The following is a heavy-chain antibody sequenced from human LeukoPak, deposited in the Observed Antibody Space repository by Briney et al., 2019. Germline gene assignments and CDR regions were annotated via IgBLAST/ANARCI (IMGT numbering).Heavy chain of an antibody. CDR2: NSGST. CDR1: GGSISSYY. Sequence: SETLSLTCTVSGGSISSYYWSWIRQLPGKGLEWIGYNSGSTNYNPSLKSRVTISVDTSKNQFSLKLSSVTAADTAVYYCASSWPTEYFQHWGQGTLVTVSS. J-gene: IGHJ1*01. D-gene: IGHD6-13*01. V-gene: IGHV4-59*01. CDR3: ASSWPTEYFQH.